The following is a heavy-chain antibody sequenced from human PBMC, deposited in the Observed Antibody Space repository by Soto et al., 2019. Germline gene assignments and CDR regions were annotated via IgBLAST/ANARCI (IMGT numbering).Heavy chain of an antibody. Sequence: QVQLQESGPGLVKPSETLSLTCTVSAGSISRYYWSWIRQPPGKGLEWIGYIYYSGSTNYNPSLKSRVTRSVDTFNNPLSLKLRSVTAADTAVYYCARRYVYSFDYWGQGTLVTVSS. CDR1: AGSISRYY. J-gene: IGHJ4*02. CDR3: ARRYVYSFDY. V-gene: IGHV4-59*08. D-gene: IGHD5-18*01. CDR2: IYYSGST.